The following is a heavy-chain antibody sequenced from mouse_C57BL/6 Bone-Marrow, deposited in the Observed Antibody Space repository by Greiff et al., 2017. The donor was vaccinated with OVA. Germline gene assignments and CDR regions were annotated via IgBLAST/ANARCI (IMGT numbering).Heavy chain of an antibody. D-gene: IGHD1-1*01. Sequence: VQLQQPGAELVKPGASVKLSCKASGYTFTSYWMQWVKQRPGQGLEWIGEIDPSASYTNYNQKFKGKATLTVDTSSSTAYMQLSSLTSEDSAVYYCAGGNYYGSRTGAMDYWGQGTSVTVSS. V-gene: IGHV1-50*01. CDR1: GYTFTSYW. CDR2: IDPSASYT. CDR3: AGGNYYGSRTGAMDY. J-gene: IGHJ4*01.